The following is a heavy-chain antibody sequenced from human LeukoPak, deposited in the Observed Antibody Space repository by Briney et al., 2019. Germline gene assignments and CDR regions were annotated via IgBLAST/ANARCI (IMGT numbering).Heavy chain of an antibody. D-gene: IGHD5-18*01. Sequence: ASQTLSLTCTVSGGSISSGGYYWSWIGQHPGKGLEWIGYIYYSGSTYYNPSLKSRVTISVDTSKNQFSLKLSSVTAADTAVYYCAGDKGYSYGGLDYWGQGTLVTVSS. CDR2: IYYSGST. CDR1: GGSISSGGYY. CDR3: AGDKGYSYGGLDY. J-gene: IGHJ4*02. V-gene: IGHV4-31*03.